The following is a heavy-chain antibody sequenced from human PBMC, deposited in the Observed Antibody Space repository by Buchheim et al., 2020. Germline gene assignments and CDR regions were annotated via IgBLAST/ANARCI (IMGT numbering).Heavy chain of an antibody. D-gene: IGHD3-22*01. V-gene: IGHV3-23*04. CDR3: AKDGHDLYYYDSSGYYQV. J-gene: IGHJ4*02. CDR1: GFTFSSYW. CDR2: ISGSGGST. Sequence: EVQLVESGGGLVQPGGSLRLSCAASGFTFSSYWMHWVRQAPGKGLVWVSAISGSGGSTYYADSVKGRFTISRDNSKNTLFLQMNSLRAEDTAVYYCAKDGHDLYYYDSSGYYQVWGQGTL.